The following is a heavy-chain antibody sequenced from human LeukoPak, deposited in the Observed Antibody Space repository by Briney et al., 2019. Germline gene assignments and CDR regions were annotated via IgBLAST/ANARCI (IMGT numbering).Heavy chain of an antibody. J-gene: IGHJ3*02. CDR2: INPNSGGT. CDR3: ARESGYCSGGSCRNDAFDI. Sequence: GASVKVSCKASGYTFTGYYLHWVRQAPGQGLEWMGWINPNSGGTNYAQKFQGRVTMTTDTSISTAYMEVSRLRSDDTAVYYCARESGYCSGGSCRNDAFDIWGQGTMVTVSS. D-gene: IGHD2-15*01. CDR1: GYTFTGYY. V-gene: IGHV1-2*02.